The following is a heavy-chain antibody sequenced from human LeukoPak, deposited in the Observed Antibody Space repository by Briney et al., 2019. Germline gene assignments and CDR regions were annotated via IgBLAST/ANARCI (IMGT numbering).Heavy chain of an antibody. D-gene: IGHD3-10*01. CDR2: TYYRSKWYN. CDR1: GDSVSSNSAA. J-gene: IGHJ6*03. CDR3: ARRGVIIIGSVNTGGSQKVPHYYYYMDV. V-gene: IGHV6-1*01. Sequence: SQTLSLTCAISGDSVSSNSAAWNWIWQSPSRDLEWLGRTYYRSKWYNDYAVSVKSRITINPDTSKNQFSLQLNSVTPEDTAVYYCARRGVIIIGSVNTGGSQKVPHYYYYMDVWGKGTTVTVSS.